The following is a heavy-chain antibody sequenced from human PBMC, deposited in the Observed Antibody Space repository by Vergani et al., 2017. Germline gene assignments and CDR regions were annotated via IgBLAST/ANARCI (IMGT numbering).Heavy chain of an antibody. CDR3: ARAPIVSTIFGVVIIRFAFDI. CDR2: IYYSGST. V-gene: IGHV4-31*11. D-gene: IGHD3-3*01. CDR1: GGSIRSGGYY. Sequence: QVQLQESGPGLVKPSQTLSITCAVSGGSIRSGGYYWSWIRQHPGKGLEWIGYIYYSGSTYYNPSLKSRVTISVDTSKNQFSLKLSSVTAADTAVYYCARAPIVSTIFGVVIIRFAFDIWGQGTMVTVSS. J-gene: IGHJ3*02.